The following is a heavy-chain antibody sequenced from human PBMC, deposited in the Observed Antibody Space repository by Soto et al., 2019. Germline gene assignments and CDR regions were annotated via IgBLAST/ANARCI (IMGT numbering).Heavy chain of an antibody. CDR3: ARVSAGYWYFDL. CDR2: IYYSGST. V-gene: IGHV4-59*01. D-gene: IGHD6-19*01. Sequence: QVQLQESGPGLVKPSETLSLTCTVSGGSISSYYWSWIRQPPGKGLEWIGYIYYSGSTNYNPFLKSLVTISVDTSKNQFSLKLSSVTAADTAVYYCARVSAGYWYFDLWGRGTLVTVSS. J-gene: IGHJ2*01. CDR1: GGSISSYY.